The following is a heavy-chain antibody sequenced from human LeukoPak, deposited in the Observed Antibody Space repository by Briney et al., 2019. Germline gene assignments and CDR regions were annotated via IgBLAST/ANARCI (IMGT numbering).Heavy chain of an antibody. CDR1: GGSISSYY. CDR3: ARHSSSWSGHVIDY. CDR2: IYYSGST. D-gene: IGHD6-13*01. Sequence: SETLSLTCTVSGGSISSYYWSWIRQPPRKGLEWIGYIYYSGSTNYNPSLKSRVTISVDTSKNQFSLKLSSVTAADTAVYYCARHSSSWSGHVIDYWGQGTLVTVSS. V-gene: IGHV4-59*08. J-gene: IGHJ4*02.